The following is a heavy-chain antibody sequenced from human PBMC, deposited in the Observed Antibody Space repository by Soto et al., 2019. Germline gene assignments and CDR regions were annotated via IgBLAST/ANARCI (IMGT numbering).Heavy chain of an antibody. CDR2: IYYIGST. CDR1: GGSISSSSYY. J-gene: IGHJ6*02. V-gene: IGHV4-39*01. Sequence: PSETLSLTCTVSGGSISSSSYYWGWIRQPPGKGLEWIGSIYYIGSTYYNPSLKSRVTISVDTPKNQFSLKLSSVTAADTAVYYCARHDPSGYYYGMDVWGQGTTVTVSS. CDR3: ARHDPSGYYYGMDV.